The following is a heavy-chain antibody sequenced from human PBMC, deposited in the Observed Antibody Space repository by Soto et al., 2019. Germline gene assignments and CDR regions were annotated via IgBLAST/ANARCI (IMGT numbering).Heavy chain of an antibody. V-gene: IGHV4-4*02. J-gene: IGHJ6*02. D-gene: IGHD1-26*01. Sequence: QVQLQESGPGLVKPSGTLSLTCAVSGGSISSSNWWSWVRQPPGKGLEWIGEIYHSGGTNYNPSLMSRVTISVDKSKNPFSLKLSSVIAADTAVYYCARVSGSYYYGMDVWGQGTTVTVSS. CDR3: ARVSGSYYYGMDV. CDR2: IYHSGGT. CDR1: GGSISSSNW.